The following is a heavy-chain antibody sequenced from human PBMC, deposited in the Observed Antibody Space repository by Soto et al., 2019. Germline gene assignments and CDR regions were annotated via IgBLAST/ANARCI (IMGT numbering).Heavy chain of an antibody. Sequence: GESLKISCKGSGYSFTSYWIAWVRQMPGKGLEWMGIIYPGDSDTRYNPSFQGQVTISADKSISTAYLQWSSLKASDTAMYYCASKAVSEWNYFDSWGQGTLVTVSS. CDR1: GYSFTSYW. CDR2: IYPGDSDT. D-gene: IGHD6-19*01. CDR3: ASKAVSEWNYFDS. V-gene: IGHV5-51*01. J-gene: IGHJ4*02.